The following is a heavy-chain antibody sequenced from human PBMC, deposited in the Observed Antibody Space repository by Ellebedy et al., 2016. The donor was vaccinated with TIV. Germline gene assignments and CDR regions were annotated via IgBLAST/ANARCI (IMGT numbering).Heavy chain of an antibody. CDR1: RYTFTTHG. CDR2: ISAYDGAT. V-gene: IGHV1-18*04. CDR3: ARDLVNPDY. D-gene: IGHD3-9*01. J-gene: IGHJ4*02. Sequence: ASVKVSCKASRYTFTTHGISWVRQAPGQGLEWMGWISAYDGATNYPQKFQGRVTMTTDSSTRTAYLELGRLTSDDTAVYYCARDLVNPDYWGQGTLVTVSS.